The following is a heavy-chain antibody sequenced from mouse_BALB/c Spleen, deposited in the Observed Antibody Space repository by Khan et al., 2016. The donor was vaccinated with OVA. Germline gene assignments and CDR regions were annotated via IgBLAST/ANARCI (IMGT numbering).Heavy chain of an antibody. D-gene: IGHD2-14*01. CDR3: TRKEDRYDGDFDY. CDR2: INPNNGGT. V-gene: IGHV1-18*01. CDR1: GYTFTDYN. Sequence: VHVKQSGPELVKPGASVKIPCKASGYTFTDYNMDWVKQSHGESLEWIGDINPNNGGTIYNQKFKGKATLTVDKSSSTAYMELRSLTSEDAAVYYCTRKEDRYDGDFDYWGQGTTLTVSS. J-gene: IGHJ2*01.